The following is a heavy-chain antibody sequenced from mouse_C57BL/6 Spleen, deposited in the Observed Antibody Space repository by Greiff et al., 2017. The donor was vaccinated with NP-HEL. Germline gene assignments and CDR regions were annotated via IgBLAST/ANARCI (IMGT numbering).Heavy chain of an antibody. Sequence: VQLQQSGAELVKPGASVKLSCTASGFNIKDYYMHWVKQRTEQGLEWIGRIDPEDGETKYVPKFQGKATITADTSSNTAYLQLSSLTSEDTAVYYCADYYGSSFDVWGTGTTVTVSS. V-gene: IGHV14-2*01. CDR1: GFNIKDYY. D-gene: IGHD1-1*01. CDR3: ADYYGSSFDV. CDR2: IDPEDGET. J-gene: IGHJ1*03.